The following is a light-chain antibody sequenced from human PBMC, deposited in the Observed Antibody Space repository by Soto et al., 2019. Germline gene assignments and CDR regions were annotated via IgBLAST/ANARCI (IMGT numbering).Light chain of an antibody. CDR2: DVS. V-gene: IGLV2-14*01. J-gene: IGLJ1*01. CDR3: SSYTSSSTLV. Sequence: QSVLTQPASVSGSPGQSITISCTGTSSDVGGYNYVSWYQQYPGKAPKLMIYDVSYRPSGVSNRLSGSRSGNTASLTISGLPAADEADYYCSSYTSSSTLVFGTGTKVTVL. CDR1: SSDVGGYNY.